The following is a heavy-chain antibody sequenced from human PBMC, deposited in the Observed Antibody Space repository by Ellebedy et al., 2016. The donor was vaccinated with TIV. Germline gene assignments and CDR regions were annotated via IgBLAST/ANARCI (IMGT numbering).Heavy chain of an antibody. Sequence: GESLKISCAASGFTFTIYAMTWVRQAPGKGLEWFPLISAGGETTYYADSVKGRFTISRDNSKNTVYLQLNSLRAEDTAVYYCAGEVLSGYWGQGTLVTVSS. J-gene: IGHJ4*02. CDR3: AGEVLSGY. V-gene: IGHV3-23*01. D-gene: IGHD2/OR15-2a*01. CDR2: ISAGGETT. CDR1: GFTFTIYA.